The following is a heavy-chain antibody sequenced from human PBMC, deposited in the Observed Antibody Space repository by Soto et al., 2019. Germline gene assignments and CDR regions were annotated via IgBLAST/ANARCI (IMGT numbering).Heavy chain of an antibody. J-gene: IGHJ4*02. CDR1: EFTFSSYA. V-gene: IGHV3-30-3*01. Sequence: QVQLVESGGGVVQPGRSLRLSCAASEFTFSSYAMHWVRQAPGKGLEWVAAISNDGSDKYYADSVKGRFTISRDNSKNTLYLQMNSLRAEDAAAYSCARSQGYRVESQLQYWGYFDSWGQGTLVTVSS. CDR3: ARSQGYRVESQLQYWGYFDS. CDR2: ISNDGSDK. D-gene: IGHD2-2*02.